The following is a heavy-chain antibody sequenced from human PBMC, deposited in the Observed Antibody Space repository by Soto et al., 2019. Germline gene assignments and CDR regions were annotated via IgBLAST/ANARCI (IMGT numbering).Heavy chain of an antibody. J-gene: IGHJ4*02. V-gene: IGHV3-48*01. D-gene: IGHD3-10*02. CDR3: ASFYYGVPY. CDR2: IDSSSSTI. CDR1: GFTFSSYN. Sequence: PGGSLRLSCAASGFTFSSYNMNWVRQAPGKGLEWVSYIDSSSSTIYYADSVKGRFTISRDNAMNSLYLQMNSLRAEDTAVYYCASFYYGVPYWGQGTLVTVSS.